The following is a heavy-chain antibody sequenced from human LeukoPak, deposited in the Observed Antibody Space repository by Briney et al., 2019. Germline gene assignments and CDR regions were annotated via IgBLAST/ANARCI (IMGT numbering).Heavy chain of an antibody. CDR3: ARDRASYSGSILYYFDY. V-gene: IGHV3-21*01. CDR2: ISSSSSYI. CDR1: GFTFSSYG. D-gene: IGHD1-26*01. Sequence: GGSLRLSCAASGFTFSSYGMNWVRQAPGKGLEWVSSISSSSSYIYYADSVKGRFTISRDNAKNSLYLQMNSLRAEDTAVYYCARDRASYSGSILYYFDYWGQGTLVTVSS. J-gene: IGHJ4*02.